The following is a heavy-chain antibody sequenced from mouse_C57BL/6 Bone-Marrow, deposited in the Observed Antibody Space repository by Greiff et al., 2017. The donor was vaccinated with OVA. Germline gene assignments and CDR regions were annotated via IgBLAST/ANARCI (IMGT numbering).Heavy chain of an antibody. CDR1: GYTFTSYW. CDR3: ARGGGGTSIDY. D-gene: IGHD4-1*01. CDR2: IHPNSGST. Sequence: QVQLQQPGAELVKPGASVKLSCKASGYTFTSYWMHWVNQRPGQGLAWIGMIHPNSGSTNYNEKFKSKATLTVDKAASTAYMQLSSLTSEDSAVYYVARGGGGTSIDYWGQGTSVTVSS. V-gene: IGHV1-64*01. J-gene: IGHJ4*01.